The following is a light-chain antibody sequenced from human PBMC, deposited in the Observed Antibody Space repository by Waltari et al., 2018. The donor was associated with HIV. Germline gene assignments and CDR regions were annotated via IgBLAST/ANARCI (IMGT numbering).Light chain of an antibody. Sequence: QSALTQPHSVSGSPGQSVTISCTGTRSDVGDYNYVSWYQQTPGKAPNLIIFDVSQRPSGVPDRFSGSKSGSTASLTISGLQTEDEADYFCCAYAAAHISYVFGSGTKVAVL. CDR1: RSDVGDYNY. CDR3: CAYAAAHISYV. V-gene: IGLV2-11*01. CDR2: DVS. J-gene: IGLJ1*01.